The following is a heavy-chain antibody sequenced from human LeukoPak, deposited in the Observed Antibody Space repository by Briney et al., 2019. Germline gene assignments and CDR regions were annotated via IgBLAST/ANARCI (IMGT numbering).Heavy chain of an antibody. D-gene: IGHD3-3*01. V-gene: IGHV1-18*01. CDR3: ARVVGTIFGVVGHDAFDI. Sequence: ASVKVSCKASGYTFTRQCISCVRHAPGQGLECMGWLSEYNGNTQYAERLQGRVTMTTDTSTSKAYMELRSLSSDDTAVYYCARVVGTIFGVVGHDAFDIWGQGTMVTVSS. J-gene: IGHJ3*02. CDR2: LSEYNGNT. CDR1: GYTFTRQC.